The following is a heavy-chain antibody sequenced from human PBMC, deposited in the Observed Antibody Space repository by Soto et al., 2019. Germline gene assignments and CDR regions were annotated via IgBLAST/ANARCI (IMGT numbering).Heavy chain of an antibody. J-gene: IGHJ5*02. CDR1: VGSISSGDYY. CDR2: IYYSGST. V-gene: IGHV4-30-4*01. CDR3: VRASVASGRNYFEA. D-gene: IGHD6-13*01. Sequence: PSETLSLTCTVSVGSISSGDYYLSWILHPPGKGLEWIGYIYYSGSTYYNPSLKSRVTISVDRSENQFSLKLTSVTASDTAVYYCVRASVASGRNYFEAWGQGTMVTVSS.